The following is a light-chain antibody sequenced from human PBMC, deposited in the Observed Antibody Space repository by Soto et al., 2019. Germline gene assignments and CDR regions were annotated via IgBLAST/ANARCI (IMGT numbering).Light chain of an antibody. CDR1: QGIGDT. Sequence: EVVMRQSPATLSVSPGEGATPSCRASQGIGDTLAWYQHKPGQTPRLLIYDTSTRATGIPARFSGSGSGTDFTLTISRLETEDFAVFYCQQYGTSEIILGQGTRLEIK. J-gene: IGKJ5*01. CDR3: QQYGTSEII. V-gene: IGKV3D-15*01. CDR2: DTS.